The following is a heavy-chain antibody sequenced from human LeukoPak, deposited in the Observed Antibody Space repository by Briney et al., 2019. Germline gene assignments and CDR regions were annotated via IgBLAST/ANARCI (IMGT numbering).Heavy chain of an antibody. Sequence: PSETLSLTCTVSGGSISSYYWSWIRQPAGKGLEWIGRIYTSGSTNYDPSLKSRVTMSVDTSKNQFSLKLSSVTAADTAVYYCARDQSYYDSSGFDYWGQGTLVTVSP. V-gene: IGHV4-4*07. J-gene: IGHJ4*02. CDR2: IYTSGST. CDR3: ARDQSYYDSSGFDY. D-gene: IGHD3-22*01. CDR1: GGSISSYY.